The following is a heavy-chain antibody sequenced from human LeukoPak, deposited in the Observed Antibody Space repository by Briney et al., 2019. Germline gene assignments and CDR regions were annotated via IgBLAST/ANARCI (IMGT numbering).Heavy chain of an antibody. CDR3: LRFRSINTWTPGY. V-gene: IGHV4-59*08. Sequence: PSETLSLTCTVSGASISSYYWSWIRQPPGKGLEWIGYIYYSVITNYNPSLKSRVTTSLDTTKSQLSLSLSSVTAADTPLYICLRFRSINTWTPGYWGQGTLVTVS. D-gene: IGHD1-1*01. CDR2: IYYSVIT. J-gene: IGHJ4*02. CDR1: GASISSYY.